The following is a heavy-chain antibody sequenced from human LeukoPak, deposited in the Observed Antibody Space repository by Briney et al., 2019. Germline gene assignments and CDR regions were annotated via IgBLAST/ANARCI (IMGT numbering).Heavy chain of an antibody. V-gene: IGHV1-18*01. CDR3: ARAPDYYDSGAFDI. CDR2: ISAYNGNT. D-gene: IGHD3-22*01. CDR1: GYTFTSYG. Sequence: ASVKVSCKASGYTFTSYGISWVRRAPGQGLGGLGGISAYNGNTNYAQKLQGRVTMTTDTSTSTAYMELRSLRSDDTAVYYCARAPDYYDSGAFDIWGQGTMVTVSS. J-gene: IGHJ3*02.